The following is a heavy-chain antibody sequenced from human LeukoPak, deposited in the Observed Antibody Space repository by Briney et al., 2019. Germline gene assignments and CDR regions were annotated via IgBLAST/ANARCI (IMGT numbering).Heavy chain of an antibody. CDR3: SRENGAFSPFGY. V-gene: IGHV4-4*02. CDR1: GGSISNTNW. D-gene: IGHD2-8*01. Sequence: SGTLSLTCGVSGGSISNTNWWSWVRQPPGQGLEWIGEISLTGFTHYNPSLESRVTVSLDKSKNQLSLNLTSVTAADTAVYYCSRENGAFSPFGYWGQGTLVTV. CDR2: ISLTGFT. J-gene: IGHJ4*02.